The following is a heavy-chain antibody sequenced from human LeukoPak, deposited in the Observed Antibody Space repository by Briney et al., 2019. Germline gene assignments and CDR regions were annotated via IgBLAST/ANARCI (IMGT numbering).Heavy chain of an antibody. CDR3: VRQREQVMLYYYFDL. CDR2: TYFRSKWYN. Sequence: SQTLSLTCAVSGDSVSSDNAAWNWIWQSPSRGLEWLGRTYFRSKWYNDFAASVRGRITINADTSKNQFSLQLNSVTPEDTAVYYCVRQREQVMLYYYFDLWGRGTLVTVSS. J-gene: IGHJ2*01. CDR1: GDSVSSDNAA. D-gene: IGHD1-26*01. V-gene: IGHV6-1*01.